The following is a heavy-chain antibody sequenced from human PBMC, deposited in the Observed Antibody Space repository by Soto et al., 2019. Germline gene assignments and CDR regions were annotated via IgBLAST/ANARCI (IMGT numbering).Heavy chain of an antibody. CDR2: ISYDGSNE. J-gene: IGHJ4*02. CDR3: ARGSGGSDY. CDR1: GFTFSSYA. V-gene: IGHV3-30-3*01. D-gene: IGHD2-8*02. Sequence: QVQLVESGGGVVQPGRSLRLSCAASGFTFSSYAMYWVRQAPGRGLEWVADISYDGSNEYYAESVKGRFTISRDNSKNTLDLQMNSLRAEDTAVYYCARGSGGSDYWGQGTLVTVSS.